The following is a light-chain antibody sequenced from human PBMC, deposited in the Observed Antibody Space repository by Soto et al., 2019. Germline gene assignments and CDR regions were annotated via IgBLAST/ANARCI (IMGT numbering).Light chain of an antibody. CDR1: SSDVGGYNY. CDR3: SSYTSSSTLGV. Sequence: QSALTQPASVSGSPGQSITISCTGTSSDVGGYNYVSWYQHHPGNAPKLMIYDVSNRPSGVSNRFSGSKSRNTASLTISGLQAEDEADYYCSSYTSSSTLGVFGGGTKLTVL. V-gene: IGLV2-14*03. J-gene: IGLJ3*02. CDR2: DVS.